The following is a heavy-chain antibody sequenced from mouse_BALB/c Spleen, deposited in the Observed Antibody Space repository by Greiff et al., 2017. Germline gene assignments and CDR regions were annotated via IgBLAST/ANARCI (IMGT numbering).Heavy chain of an antibody. CDR3: ARGAITTSYAMDY. D-gene: IGHD2-4*01. CDR2: IDPANGNT. Sequence: EVHLVESGAELVKPGASVKLSCTASGFNIKDTYMHWVKQRPEQGLEWIGRIDPANGNTKYDPKFQGKATITADTSSNTAYLQLSSLTSEDTAVYYCARGAITTSYAMDYWGQGTSVTVSS. J-gene: IGHJ4*01. V-gene: IGHV14-3*02. CDR1: GFNIKDTY.